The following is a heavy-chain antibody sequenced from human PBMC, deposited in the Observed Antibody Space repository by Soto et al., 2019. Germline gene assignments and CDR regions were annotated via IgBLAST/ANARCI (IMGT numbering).Heavy chain of an antibody. J-gene: IGHJ5*02. CDR3: ASHTVTTPKGVVLENKWFDP. D-gene: IGHD4-17*01. Sequence: QLQLQESGPGLVKPSETLSLTCTVSGGSISSSSYYWGWIRQPPGKGLEWIGSIYYSGSTYYNPSRRRRVPISGDKVKDQFSLKLSSVTAADPGVYLRASHTVTTPKGVVLENKWFDPWGQGTLVTVSS. V-gene: IGHV4-39*01. CDR2: IYYSGST. CDR1: GGSISSSSYY.